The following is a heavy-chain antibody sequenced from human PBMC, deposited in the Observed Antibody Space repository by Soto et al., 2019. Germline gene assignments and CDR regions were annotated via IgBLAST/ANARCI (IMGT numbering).Heavy chain of an antibody. CDR1: GGTFNRHT. J-gene: IGHJ1*01. CDR2: IISVLNLA. V-gene: IGHV1-69*02. D-gene: IGHD2-2*03. CDR3: ATAPHGDCTGANCYSYSQR. Sequence: QVQLVQSGAEVKKPGSSVKVSCKASGGTFNRHTISWVRQAPGQGLEWMGMIISVLNLANYAQKFQGRVTITADKAMSTADRELSSLTTEDTAVYYCATAPHGDCTGANCYSYSQRWCQGPLVTVSS.